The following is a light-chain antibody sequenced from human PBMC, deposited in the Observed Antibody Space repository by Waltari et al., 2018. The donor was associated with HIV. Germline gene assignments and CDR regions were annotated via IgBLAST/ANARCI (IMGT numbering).Light chain of an antibody. CDR3: AAWDDSLSGVV. Sequence: QSVMTQPPSASGTPGQSVTISCSGSSSNIGNNPVNWYQQLPGTAPKLLIYTNNQRPSGVPDRFSGSRSGTSASLAISGLQSEEEADYYCAAWDDSLSGVVFGGGTKLTVL. J-gene: IGLJ2*01. V-gene: IGLV1-44*01. CDR1: SSNIGNNP. CDR2: TNN.